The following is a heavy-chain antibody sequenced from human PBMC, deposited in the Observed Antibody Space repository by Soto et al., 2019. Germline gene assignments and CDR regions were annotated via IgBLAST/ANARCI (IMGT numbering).Heavy chain of an antibody. CDR2: IIPILGIA. D-gene: IGHD2-2*01. V-gene: IGHV1-69*02. CDR3: APGGYFSSTIRYAQNSTHL. CDR1: GATFSSYT. Sequence: SVKVSCKASGATFSSYTISWVRQAPGQGLEWMGRIIPILGIANYAQKFQGRVTITADKSTSTAYMELSSLRSEDTAVYYCAPGGYFSSTIRYAQNSTHLSGPGPLLTVFS. J-gene: IGHJ2*01.